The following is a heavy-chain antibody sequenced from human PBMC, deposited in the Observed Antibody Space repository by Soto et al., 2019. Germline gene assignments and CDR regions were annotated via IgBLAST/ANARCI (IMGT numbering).Heavy chain of an antibody. V-gene: IGHV1-18*01. CDR3: ARATFFMVRGVITPPYGMDV. CDR2: ISAYNGNT. Sequence: ASVKVSCTASGYTFTSYGISWVRQAPGQGLEWMGWISAYNGNTNYAQKLQGRVTMTTDTSTSTAYMELRSLRSDDTAVYYCARATFFMVRGVITPPYGMDVWGQGTTVTVSS. D-gene: IGHD3-10*01. J-gene: IGHJ6*02. CDR1: GYTFTSYG.